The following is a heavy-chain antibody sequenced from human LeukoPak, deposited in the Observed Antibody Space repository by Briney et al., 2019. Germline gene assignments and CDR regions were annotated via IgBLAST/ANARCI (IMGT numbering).Heavy chain of an antibody. J-gene: IGHJ4*02. V-gene: IGHV4-61*02. D-gene: IGHD3-3*01. Sequence: SQTLSLTCTVSGGSISSGSYYWSWIRQPAGKGLEWIGRIYTSGSTNYNPSLKSRVTISVDTSKNQFSLKLSSVTAADTAVYYCARDRGDFFDYWGQGTLVTVSS. CDR1: GGSISSGSYY. CDR2: IYTSGST. CDR3: ARDRGDFFDY.